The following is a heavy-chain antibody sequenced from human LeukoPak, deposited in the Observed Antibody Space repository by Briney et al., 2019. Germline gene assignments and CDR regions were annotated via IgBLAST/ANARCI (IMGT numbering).Heavy chain of an antibody. CDR2: IYYSGST. D-gene: IGHD5-12*01. J-gene: IGHJ4*02. CDR3: AREEDSGYDWDY. CDR1: GGSXSSSSYY. Sequence: ETLSXTCTVSGGSXSSSSYYWGWIRQPPGKGLEWIGSIYYSGSTYYNPSLKSRDTISVDTSKNQFSLKLSSVTAADTAVYYCAREEDSGYDWDYWGQGTLVTVSS. V-gene: IGHV4-39*07.